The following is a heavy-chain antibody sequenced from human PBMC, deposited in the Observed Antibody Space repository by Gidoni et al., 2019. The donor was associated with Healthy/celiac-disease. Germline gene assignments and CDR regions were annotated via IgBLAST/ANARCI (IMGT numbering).Heavy chain of an antibody. J-gene: IGHJ4*02. CDR3: ARSYYYDSSGYFDY. Sequence: VQLVESGGGVVQPGRSLRLSCAASGFTFSSYAMHWVGQAPGKGLEWGAVISYDGTNKYYADSVKGRLTISRNNSKNTLYLQMNSLRAEDTAVYYCARSYYYDSSGYFDYWGQGTLVTVSS. D-gene: IGHD3-22*01. V-gene: IGHV3-30-3*01. CDR1: GFTFSSYA. CDR2: ISYDGTNK.